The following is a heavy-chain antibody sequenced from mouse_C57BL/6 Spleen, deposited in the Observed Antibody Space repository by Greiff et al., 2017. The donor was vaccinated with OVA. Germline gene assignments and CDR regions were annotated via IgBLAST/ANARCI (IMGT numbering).Heavy chain of an antibody. CDR3: ARRESSGSFAY. J-gene: IGHJ3*01. Sequence: EVKVEEPGGGLVKPGGSLKLSCAASGFTFSDYGMHWVRQAPEKGLEWVAYISSGSSTIYYADTVKGRFTISRDNAKNTLFLQMTSLRSEDTAMYYCARRESSGSFAYWGQGTLVTVSA. D-gene: IGHD3-2*02. CDR2: ISSGSSTI. V-gene: IGHV5-17*01. CDR1: GFTFSDYG.